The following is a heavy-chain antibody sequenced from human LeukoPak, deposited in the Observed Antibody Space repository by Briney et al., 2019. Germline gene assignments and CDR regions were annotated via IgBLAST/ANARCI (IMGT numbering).Heavy chain of an antibody. CDR1: GFTVSSNY. J-gene: IGHJ4*02. CDR2: ISSGGNT. V-gene: IGHV3-53*01. Sequence: GGSLRLSCAASGFTVSSNYMSWVRQAPGKGLEWVSLISSGGNTYYAASVKGRFTISRDNSKNTLYLQMTSLSAADTAVYYCARADYYDSSGYNDYWGQGTLVTPSA. CDR3: ARADYYDSSGYNDY. D-gene: IGHD3-22*01.